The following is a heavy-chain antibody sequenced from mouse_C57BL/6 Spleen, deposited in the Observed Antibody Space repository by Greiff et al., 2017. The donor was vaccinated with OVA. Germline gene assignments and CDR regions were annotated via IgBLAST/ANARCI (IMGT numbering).Heavy chain of an antibody. Sequence: DVKLVESGGGLVKPGGSLKLSCAASGFTFSDYGMHWVRQAPEKGLEWVAYISSGSSTIYYADTVKGRFTISRDNAKNTLFLQMTSLRSEDTAMYYCARDLGYYGSPFDYWGQGTTLTVSS. D-gene: IGHD1-1*01. CDR1: GFTFSDYG. J-gene: IGHJ2*01. V-gene: IGHV5-17*01. CDR2: ISSGSSTI. CDR3: ARDLGYYGSPFDY.